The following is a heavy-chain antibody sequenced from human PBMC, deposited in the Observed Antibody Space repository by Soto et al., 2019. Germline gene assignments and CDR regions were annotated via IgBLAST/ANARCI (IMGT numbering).Heavy chain of an antibody. Sequence: PSETLSLTCTVSGGSISSSSYYWGWIRQPPGKGLEWIGSIYYSGSTYYNPSLKSRVTISVDTSKNQFSLKLSSVTAADTAVYYCARPLMPQLPYNWFDPWGQGTLVTVSS. CDR1: GGSISSSSYY. D-gene: IGHD2-2*01. CDR3: ARPLMPQLPYNWFDP. V-gene: IGHV4-39*01. J-gene: IGHJ5*02. CDR2: IYYSGST.